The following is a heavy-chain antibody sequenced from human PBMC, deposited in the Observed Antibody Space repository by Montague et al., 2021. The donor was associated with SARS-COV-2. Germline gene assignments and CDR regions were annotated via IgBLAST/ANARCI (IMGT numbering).Heavy chain of an antibody. V-gene: IGHV4-59*01. CDR2: IYYSGST. CDR1: GGSISGFY. Sequence: SETLFLTCTVSGGSISGFYWSWIRQPPGKGLEWIGYIYYSGSTKYNPSLESRVAVSVDGSKNQVSLKLTSVTAADTAVYYCARLLRSCTNGVCRTYYYYALDVWGQGTTVTVSS. D-gene: IGHD2-8*01. J-gene: IGHJ6*02. CDR3: ARLLRSCTNGVCRTYYYYALDV.